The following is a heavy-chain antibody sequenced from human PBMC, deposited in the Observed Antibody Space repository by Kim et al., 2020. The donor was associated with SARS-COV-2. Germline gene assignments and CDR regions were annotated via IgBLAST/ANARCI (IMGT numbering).Heavy chain of an antibody. CDR3: LKSTLLRGFILAGNAFDA. CDR2: VTGESDAT. CDR1: GFTFNTHA. Sequence: GGSLRLSCSASGFTFNTHAMTWVRQAPGQGPEWVATVTGESDATCYADSVRGRFIVSRANDQNLLFLHMSGLRVDDTATYFCLKSTLLRGFILAGNAFDAGGPGSLVTVSS. V-gene: IGHV3-23*01. D-gene: IGHD3-10*01. J-gene: IGHJ3*01.